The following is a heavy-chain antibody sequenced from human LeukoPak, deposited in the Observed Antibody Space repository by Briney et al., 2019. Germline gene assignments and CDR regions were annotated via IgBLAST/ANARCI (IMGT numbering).Heavy chain of an antibody. D-gene: IGHD6-6*01. CDR2: ISSSTTTT. CDR3: ARDLGSSYLLDY. J-gene: IGHJ4*02. CDR1: GFTFSTYN. Sequence: PGESLRLSCVASGFTFSTYNMNWVRQAPGKGLEWVSYISSSTTTTYYADSVKGRFTLSRDNAKNSLYLQMNSLRAEDTAVYYCARDLGSSYLLDYWGQGTLVTVSS. V-gene: IGHV3-48*01.